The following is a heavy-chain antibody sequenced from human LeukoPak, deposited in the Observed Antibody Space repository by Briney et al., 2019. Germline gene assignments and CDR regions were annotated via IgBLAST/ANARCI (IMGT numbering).Heavy chain of an antibody. V-gene: IGHV3-15*07. CDR2: IRSNSDGGTI. Sequence: GGSLRLSCATSGFTFSNAWMNWVRQAPGKGLEWVGRIRSNSDGGTIDYAAPVKGRFTLSREDSKTTLYLQMNSLQTEDTAVYYCATDFYDSTWGQGTLVTVSS. CDR3: ATDFYDST. CDR1: GFTFSNAW. J-gene: IGHJ5*02. D-gene: IGHD3-22*01.